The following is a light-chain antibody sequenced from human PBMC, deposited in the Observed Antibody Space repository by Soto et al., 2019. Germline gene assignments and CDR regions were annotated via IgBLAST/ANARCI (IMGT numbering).Light chain of an antibody. V-gene: IGLV1-40*01. CDR2: GNS. CDR1: SSNIGAGYD. J-gene: IGLJ2*01. CDR3: QSYDSSLSGRV. Sequence: QSVLTQPPSVSGAPGQRVTISCTGSSSNIGAGYDVHWYQQLPGTAPKLLIYGNSNRPSGVPDRFSGSKSGTSASLAITGLEAENEADYYCQSYDSSLSGRVFGGGPKVPVL.